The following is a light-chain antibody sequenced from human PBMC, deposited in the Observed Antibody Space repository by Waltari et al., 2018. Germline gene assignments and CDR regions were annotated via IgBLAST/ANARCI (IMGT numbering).Light chain of an antibody. CDR3: ASWDGSLGGVI. J-gene: IGLJ2*01. CDR1: NYNLGNKS. CDR2: RNN. Sequence: QAVLSLPPSASATPGQRVTIPCSDTNYNLGNKSVYLYHQLPGTAPKLLIYRNNQRPSWVPDRFSGSKSRTSASLAISGLRSEDEAHYYCASWDGSLGGVIFGGGTKLTVL. V-gene: IGLV1-47*01.